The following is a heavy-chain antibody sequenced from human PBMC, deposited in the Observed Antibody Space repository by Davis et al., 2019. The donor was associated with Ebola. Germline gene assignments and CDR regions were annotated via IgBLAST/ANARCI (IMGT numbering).Heavy chain of an antibody. D-gene: IGHD6-19*01. CDR2: IIPILGIA. Sequence: AASVKVSCKASGYSFSNQAMNWVRQAPGQGLEWMGRIIPILGIANYAQKFQGRVTITADKSASTVYLDLTSLRSDDTAVFYCARASFGYNSGWYADYWGPGSLVTVSS. CDR3: ARASFGYNSGWYADY. J-gene: IGHJ4*02. V-gene: IGHV1-69*04. CDR1: GYSFSNQA.